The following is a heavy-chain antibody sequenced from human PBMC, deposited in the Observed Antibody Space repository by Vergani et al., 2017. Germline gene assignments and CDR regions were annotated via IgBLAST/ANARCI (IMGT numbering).Heavy chain of an antibody. D-gene: IGHD2-15*01. CDR3: ARGDCSGGSCYSLVLANFQH. CDR2: ISSSSSYT. V-gene: IGHV3-11*06. CDR1: GFTFSDYY. J-gene: IGHJ1*01. Sequence: QVQLVESGGGLVKPGGSLRLSCAASGFTFSDYYMSWIRQAPGKGLEWVSYISSSSSYTNYADSVKGRFTISRDNSKNTLYLQMNSLRAEDTAVYYCARGDCSGGSCYSLVLANFQHWGQGTLVTVSS.